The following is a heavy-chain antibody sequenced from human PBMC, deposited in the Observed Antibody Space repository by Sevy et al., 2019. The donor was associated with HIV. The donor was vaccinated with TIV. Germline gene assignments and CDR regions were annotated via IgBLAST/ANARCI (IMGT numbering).Heavy chain of an antibody. D-gene: IGHD3-16*01. CDR1: GFTFSNAW. CDR2: IKSKTEGETR. Sequence: GGSLRLSCAASGFTFSNAWMSWVRQAPGKGLEWVGRIKSKTEGETRAFAAHVKGRLLISRDDSRNTVYLQMNSLKTGDTAVNYCTAGGGASDCDYWGQGTLVTVSS. J-gene: IGHJ4*02. CDR3: TAGGGASDCDY. V-gene: IGHV3-15*01.